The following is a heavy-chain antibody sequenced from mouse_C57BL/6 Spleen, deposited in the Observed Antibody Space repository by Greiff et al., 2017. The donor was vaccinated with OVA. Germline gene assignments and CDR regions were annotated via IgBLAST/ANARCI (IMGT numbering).Heavy chain of an antibody. CDR1: GYSITSGYY. J-gene: IGHJ3*01. D-gene: IGHD2-4*01. V-gene: IGHV3-6*01. Sequence: EVKLQESGPGLVKPSQSLSLTCSVTGYSITSGYYWNWIRQFPGNKLEWMGYISYDGSNNYNPSLKNRISITRDTSKNQFFLKLNSVTTEDTATYYCAGDYDAWFAYWGQGTLVTVSA. CDR3: AGDYDAWFAY. CDR2: ISYDGSN.